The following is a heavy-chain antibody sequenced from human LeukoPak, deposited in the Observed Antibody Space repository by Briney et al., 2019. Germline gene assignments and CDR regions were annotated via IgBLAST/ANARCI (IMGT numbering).Heavy chain of an antibody. CDR1: GGSISSYY. V-gene: IGHV4-59*01. Sequence: KTSETLSLTCTVSGGSISSYYWSWIRQPPGKGLEWIGYIYYSGSPNYNPSLKRRVTISVDPSKDQFSLKLSSVTAADTAVYCCARAHDYGDNDAFDIWGQGTMVTVCS. CDR2: IYYSGSP. D-gene: IGHD4-17*01. CDR3: ARAHDYGDNDAFDI. J-gene: IGHJ3*02.